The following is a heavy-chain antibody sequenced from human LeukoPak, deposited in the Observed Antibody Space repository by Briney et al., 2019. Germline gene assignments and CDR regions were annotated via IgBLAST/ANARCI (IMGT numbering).Heavy chain of an antibody. Sequence: GGSLRLSCAASGFTFSNYGMHWVRQAPGKGLEWVAFIRYDGRNEYYADSVKGRFTISRDNAKNSLYLQMNSLRAEDTALYYCAKDSHFDWSYMDVWGKGTTVTISS. J-gene: IGHJ6*03. D-gene: IGHD3-9*01. CDR2: IRYDGRNE. V-gene: IGHV3-30*02. CDR1: GFTFSNYG. CDR3: AKDSHFDWSYMDV.